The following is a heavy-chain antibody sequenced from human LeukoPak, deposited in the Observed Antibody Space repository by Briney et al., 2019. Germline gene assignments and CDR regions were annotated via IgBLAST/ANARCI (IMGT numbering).Heavy chain of an antibody. CDR2: ISPYNGNT. V-gene: IGHV1-18*01. J-gene: IGHJ1*01. CDR1: GYPFTSFG. D-gene: IGHD2-2*01. CDR3: ARARRVQVIPVAESAEYFEH. Sequence: ASVKVSCKTSGYPFTSFGVSWVRQAPGQGLEWMGWISPYNGNTNFAQRIQGRLTLTTDTSTSTVYMELRSLRSDDTAVYFCARARRVQVIPVAESAEYFEHWGQGTLVTVSS.